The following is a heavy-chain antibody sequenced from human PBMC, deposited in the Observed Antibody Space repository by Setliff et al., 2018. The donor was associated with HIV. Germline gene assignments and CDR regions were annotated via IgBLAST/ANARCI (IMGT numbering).Heavy chain of an antibody. V-gene: IGHV3-23*01. CDR3: ARRWYGSGSYWFDY. J-gene: IGHJ4*02. CDR2: ISGSGGST. D-gene: IGHD3-10*01. CDR1: GFTFSSYA. Sequence: PGGSLRLSCAASGFTFSSYAMSWVRQAPGKGLEWVSAISGSGGSTYYADSVKGRFTISRDNAKNSLYLQMNSLRAEDTAVYYCARRWYGSGSYWFDYWGQGTLVTVSS.